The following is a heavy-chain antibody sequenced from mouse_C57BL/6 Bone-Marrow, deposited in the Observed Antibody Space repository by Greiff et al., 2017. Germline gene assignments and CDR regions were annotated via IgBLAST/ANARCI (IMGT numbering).Heavy chain of an antibody. CDR1: GYTFTSYD. Sequence: QVQLQQSGPELVKPGASVKLSCKASGYTFTSYDINWVKQRPGQGLEWIGWIYPGDGSTKYNEKFKGKATLTVDTSSSTAYMELHSLTSEDSAVYFCARSGSYPLFDYWGQGTTLTVSS. J-gene: IGHJ2*01. V-gene: IGHV1-85*01. CDR3: ARSGSYPLFDY. CDR2: IYPGDGST. D-gene: IGHD6-1*01.